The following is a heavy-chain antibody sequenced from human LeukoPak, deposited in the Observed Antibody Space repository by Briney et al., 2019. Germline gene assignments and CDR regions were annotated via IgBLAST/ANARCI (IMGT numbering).Heavy chain of an antibody. V-gene: IGHV4-61*01. Sequence: SETLSLTCTVSGGSVNSGSYYWSWIRQPPGKGLECIGYIYYSGSTNYNPSLKSRVTISIDTSKNQFSLKLSSVTAADTAVYYCARALRFFEWFDPWGQGTLVTVSS. CDR2: IYYSGST. J-gene: IGHJ5*02. D-gene: IGHD3-3*01. CDR3: ARALRFFEWFDP. CDR1: GGSVNSGSYY.